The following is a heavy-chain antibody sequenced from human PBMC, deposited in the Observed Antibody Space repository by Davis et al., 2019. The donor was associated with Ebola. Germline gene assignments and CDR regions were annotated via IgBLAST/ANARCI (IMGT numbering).Heavy chain of an antibody. CDR2: IKQDGSEK. CDR3: ARGGDDFWSGYLGSDY. J-gene: IGHJ4*02. Sequence: GESLKISCAASGFTFSSYWMSWVRQAPGKGLEWVANIKQDGSEKYYVDSVKGRFTISRDNAKNSLYLQMNSLRAEDTAVYYCARGGDDFWSGYLGSDYWGQGTLVTVSS. V-gene: IGHV3-7*03. CDR1: GFTFSSYW. D-gene: IGHD3-3*01.